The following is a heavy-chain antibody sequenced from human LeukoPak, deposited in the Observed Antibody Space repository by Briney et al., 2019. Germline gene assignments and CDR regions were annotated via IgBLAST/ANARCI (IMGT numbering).Heavy chain of an antibody. D-gene: IGHD3-10*02. V-gene: IGHV3-30*18. CDR3: AEASRYLGSGSYYRDAFDI. Sequence: GGSLRLSCAASGFTFSSYGMHWVRQAPGKGLEWVAVISFDGSNKYYADSVKGRFTVSRDNSKNTLYLQMNSLRAEDTAVYYCAEASRYLGSGSYYRDAFDIWGQGTMVTVSS. CDR2: ISFDGSNK. CDR1: GFTFSSYG. J-gene: IGHJ3*02.